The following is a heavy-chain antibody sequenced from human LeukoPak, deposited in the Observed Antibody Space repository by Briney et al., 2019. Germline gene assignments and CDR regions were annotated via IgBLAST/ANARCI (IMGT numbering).Heavy chain of an antibody. J-gene: IGHJ5*02. CDR3: ARDSYYYDSSGYYLHWFDP. CDR2: IYYSGST. CDR1: GGSISSYY. D-gene: IGHD3-22*01. V-gene: IGHV4-59*01. Sequence: SETLSLTCTVSGGSISSYYWSWIRQPPGKGLEWIGYIYYSGSTNYNPSLKSRVTISVDTSKNQFSLKLSSVTAADTAAYYCARDSYYYDSSGYYLHWFDPWGQGTLVTVSS.